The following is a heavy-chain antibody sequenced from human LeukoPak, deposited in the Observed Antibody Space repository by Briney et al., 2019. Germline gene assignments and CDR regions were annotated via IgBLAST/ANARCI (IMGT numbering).Heavy chain of an antibody. CDR3: ARTLDSNGYDYGHYFDY. V-gene: IGHV3-23*01. J-gene: IGHJ4*02. D-gene: IGHD3-22*01. CDR2: ISGTGGST. CDR1: GFTFSSYA. Sequence: QPGGSLRLSCAASGFTFSSYAMSWVRQAPGKGLDWVSAISGTGGSTYYADSVKGRITISRDNSKKTLYLQMNSLRAEDTAVYYCARTLDSNGYDYGHYFDYWGQGTLVTVSS.